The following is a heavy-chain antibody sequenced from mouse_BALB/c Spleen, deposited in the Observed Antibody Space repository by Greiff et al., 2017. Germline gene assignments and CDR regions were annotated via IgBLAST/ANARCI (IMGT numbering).Heavy chain of an antibody. V-gene: IGHV14-3*02. J-gene: IGHJ2*01. CDR2: IDPANGNT. CDR3: ASGITTLFDY. CDR1: GFNIKDTY. Sequence: VQLKQSGAELVKPGASVKLSCTASGFNIKDTYMHWVKQRPEQGLEWIGRIDPANGNTKYDPKFQGKATITADTSSNTAYLQLSSLTSEDTAVYYCASGITTLFDYWGQGTTLTVSS. D-gene: IGHD2-4*01.